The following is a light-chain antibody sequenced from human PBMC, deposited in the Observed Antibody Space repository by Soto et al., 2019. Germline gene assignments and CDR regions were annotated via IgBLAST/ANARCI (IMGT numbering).Light chain of an antibody. J-gene: IGKJ1*01. V-gene: IGKV1-5*03. CDR3: QQYGA. CDR2: KSS. Sequence: DIQMTQSPSTLSASVGDRVTITCRASASISSWLAWYRQQPGKAPKLLIYKSSILENGVPSRFSGGGSGIEFTLTISSLQRDDFATYYCQQYGAFCQGTKVDIK. CDR1: ASISSW.